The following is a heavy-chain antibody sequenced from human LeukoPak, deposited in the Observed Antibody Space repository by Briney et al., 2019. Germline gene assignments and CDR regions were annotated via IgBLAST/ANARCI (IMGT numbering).Heavy chain of an antibody. D-gene: IGHD3-3*01. CDR3: ARGEGYDFWSGYYTDY. CDR1: GFTFSSYW. Sequence: PGGSLRLSCAASGFTFSSYWMDWVRQAPGKGLVWVSHINNDGSSTNYADSVKGRFTISRDNAKNSLYLQMNSLRAEDTAVYYCARGEGYDFWSGYYTDYWGQGTLVTVSS. V-gene: IGHV3-74*01. J-gene: IGHJ4*02. CDR2: INNDGSST.